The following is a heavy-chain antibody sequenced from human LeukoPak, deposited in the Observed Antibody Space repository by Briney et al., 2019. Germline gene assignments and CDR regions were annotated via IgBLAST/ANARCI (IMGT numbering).Heavy chain of an antibody. D-gene: IGHD6-13*01. Sequence: SLRLSCAASGFTFDDYAMHWVRQAPGKGLEWVSGISWNSGSIGYADSVKGRFTISRDNAKNSLYLQMNSLRAEDTALYYCAKDMAAADFDYWGQGTLVTVSS. CDR1: GFTFDDYA. V-gene: IGHV3-9*01. CDR2: ISWNSGSI. J-gene: IGHJ4*02. CDR3: AKDMAAADFDY.